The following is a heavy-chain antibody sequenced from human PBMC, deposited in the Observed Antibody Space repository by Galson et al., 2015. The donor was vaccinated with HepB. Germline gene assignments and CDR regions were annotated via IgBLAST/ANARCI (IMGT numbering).Heavy chain of an antibody. D-gene: IGHD2-21*01. V-gene: IGHV1-24*01. Sequence: SVKVSCKVSGYTLTELSMHWVRQAPGKGLEWMGGFDPEDGETIYAQKFQGRVTMTEDTSTDTAYMELSSLRSEDTAVYYCATALPFPYRVALYYFDYWGQGTLVTVSS. CDR1: GYTLTELS. CDR2: FDPEDGET. J-gene: IGHJ4*02. CDR3: ATALPFPYRVALYYFDY.